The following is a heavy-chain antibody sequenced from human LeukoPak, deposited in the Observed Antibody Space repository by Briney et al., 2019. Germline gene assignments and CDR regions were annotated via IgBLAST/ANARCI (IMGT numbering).Heavy chain of an antibody. CDR2: INTDGSST. CDR3: ARDRGIRFPLDWFDP. CDR1: GFTLSSYW. D-gene: IGHD3-3*01. J-gene: IGHJ5*02. V-gene: IGHV3-74*01. Sequence: QTGGSLRLSCAASGFTLSSYWMHWVRQAPGKGLVWVSRINTDGSSTSYADSVKGRFTISRDNAKNTLYLQMNSLRAEDTAVYYCARDRGIRFPLDWFDPWGQGTLVTVSS.